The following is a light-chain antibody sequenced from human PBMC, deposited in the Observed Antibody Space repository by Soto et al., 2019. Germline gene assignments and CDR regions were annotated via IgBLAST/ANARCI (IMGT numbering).Light chain of an antibody. CDR1: QSVSYN. Sequence: EIVMTQSPATLSVSPGERATLSCRTSQSVSYNLAWYQQKPGQGPRLLIYGAFTRATGIPARFSGSGSGTEFTLTISSLQSEDFGVYYCQQYKKWPPLTFGGGTKVEIK. CDR3: QQYKKWPPLT. CDR2: GAF. V-gene: IGKV3-15*01. J-gene: IGKJ4*01.